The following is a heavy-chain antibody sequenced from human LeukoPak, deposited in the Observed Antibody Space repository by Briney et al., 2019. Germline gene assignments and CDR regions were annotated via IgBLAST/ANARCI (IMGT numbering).Heavy chain of an antibody. J-gene: IGHJ4*02. CDR1: GGSFSGYY. CDR2: INHSGST. D-gene: IGHD4-17*01. CDR3: ARESSTIELTTVNRLDY. V-gene: IGHV4-34*01. Sequence: PSETLSLTCAVYGGSFSGYYWSWIRRPPGKGLEWIGEINHSGSTNYNPSLKSRVTISVDTSKNQFSLKLSSVTAADTAVYYCARESSTIELTTVNRLDYWGQGTLVTVSS.